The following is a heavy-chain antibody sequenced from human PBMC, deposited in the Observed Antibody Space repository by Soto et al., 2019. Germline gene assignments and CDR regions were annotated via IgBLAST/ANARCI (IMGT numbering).Heavy chain of an antibody. J-gene: IGHJ5*02. D-gene: IGHD3-3*01. CDR2: IYWDDDK. V-gene: IGHV2-5*02. CDR3: AHSLWRGYKALFDP. CDR1: GFSLSSNGVG. Sequence: QITLKESGPTRVKPTQTLTLTCTFSGFSLSSNGVGVGWIRHPPGRALEWLARIYWDDDKRYSPSLKTRPTITKDTSNNQVVLTMTTIDPVDTATYYYAHSLWRGYKALFDPWGQGTLVTVSS.